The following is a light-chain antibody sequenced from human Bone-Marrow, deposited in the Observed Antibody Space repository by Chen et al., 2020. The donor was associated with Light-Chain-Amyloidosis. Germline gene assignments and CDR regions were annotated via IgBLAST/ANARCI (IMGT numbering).Light chain of an antibody. V-gene: IGLV3-25*03. J-gene: IGLJ2*01. Sequence: SYELTQPPSVSVPPGQTARITCSGDDLPTKYSYWYQQKPGQAPVLVIHRDSERPSGMSERISGSSARTAATLTISGVQAEDEADYHCQSADSSGTYEVIFGGGTKLTVL. CDR2: RDS. CDR1: DLPTKY. CDR3: QSADSSGTYEVI.